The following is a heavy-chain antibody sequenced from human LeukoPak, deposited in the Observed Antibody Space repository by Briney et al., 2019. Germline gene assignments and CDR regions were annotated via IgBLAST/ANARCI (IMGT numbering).Heavy chain of an antibody. V-gene: IGHV1-2*02. CDR2: NNPNSGGT. CDR1: GYTFTGYY. D-gene: IGHD3-22*01. Sequence: ASEKVSCKASGYTFTGYYMHWVRPAPGQGLEWMGWNNPNSGGTNYAQKFQGRVTMTRDTSISTAYMELSRLRSDDTAVYYCARDDSSGYYYEVGAFDIWGQGTMVTVSS. CDR3: ARDDSSGYYYEVGAFDI. J-gene: IGHJ3*02.